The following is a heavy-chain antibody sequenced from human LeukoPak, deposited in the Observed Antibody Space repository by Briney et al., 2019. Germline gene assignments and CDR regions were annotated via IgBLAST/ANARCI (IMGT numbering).Heavy chain of an antibody. Sequence: PGGSLRLSCAASGFTFSSYSMNWVRQAPGKGLEWVSSISSSSSYIYYADSVKGRFTISRDNAKNSLYLQMNSLRAEDTAVYYCARVPQPAEEYYFDYXXQGTLVTVS. CDR3: ARVPQPAEEYYFDY. CDR1: GFTFSSYS. V-gene: IGHV3-21*01. D-gene: IGHD2-2*01. J-gene: IGHJ4*02. CDR2: ISSSSSYI.